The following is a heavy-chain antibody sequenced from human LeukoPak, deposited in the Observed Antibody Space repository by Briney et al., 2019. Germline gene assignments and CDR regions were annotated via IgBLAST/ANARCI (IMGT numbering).Heavy chain of an antibody. V-gene: IGHV3-48*01. Sequence: GGSLRLSCAASGFTFSSYGMSWVRRAPGKGLEWVSYISSSSSTIYYADSVKGRFTISRDNAKNSLYLQMNSLRAEDTAVYYCARSGAGTTSMFYYYYYMDVWGKGTTVTVSS. J-gene: IGHJ6*03. CDR3: ARSGAGTTSMFYYYYYMDV. CDR2: ISSSSSTI. CDR1: GFTFSSYG. D-gene: IGHD1-7*01.